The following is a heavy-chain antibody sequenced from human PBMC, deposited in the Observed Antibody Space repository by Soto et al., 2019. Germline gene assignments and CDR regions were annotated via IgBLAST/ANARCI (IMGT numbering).Heavy chain of an antibody. D-gene: IGHD3-3*01. CDR1: GFSFGSYA. Sequence: GGSLRLSCAASGFSFGSYALSWVRQAPGKGLEWVSTISGSDGKTFYADSVKGRFSISRDTSQSTLYLQMNSLRADDTAMYYCARWSYLDYWGQGTRVTSPQ. J-gene: IGHJ4*02. CDR2: ISGSDGKT. V-gene: IGHV3-23*01. CDR3: ARWSYLDY.